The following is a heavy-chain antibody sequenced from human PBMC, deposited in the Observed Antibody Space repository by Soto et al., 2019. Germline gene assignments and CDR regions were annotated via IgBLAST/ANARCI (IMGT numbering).Heavy chain of an antibody. J-gene: IGHJ3*01. Sequence: EVQLVESGGGLVKPGGSLRLSCAASGFTFSTYGMTWVRQAPGKGLEWVSSIGRVITAMFYSASVKGRFAVSRDNDKNSLFLQLNSVRVVDTAVYYCERILFSRPGNDALDVWGQGTVVTVSS. D-gene: IGHD1-1*01. CDR2: IGRVITAM. CDR3: ERILFSRPGNDALDV. CDR1: GFTFSTYG. V-gene: IGHV3-21*02.